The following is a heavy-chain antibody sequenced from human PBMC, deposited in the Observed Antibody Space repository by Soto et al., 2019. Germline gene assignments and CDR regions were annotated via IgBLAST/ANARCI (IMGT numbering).Heavy chain of an antibody. Sequence: SETLSLTCAVYGGSFSSYYWSWIRQPPGKGLEWIGYIYYSGSTNYNPSLKSRVTISVDTSKNQFSLKLSSVTAADTAVYYCARQARPYSDYCFDYWGQGTLVTVSS. CDR2: IYYSGST. J-gene: IGHJ4*02. V-gene: IGHV4-59*08. D-gene: IGHD4-17*01. CDR3: ARQARPYSDYCFDY. CDR1: GGSFSSYY.